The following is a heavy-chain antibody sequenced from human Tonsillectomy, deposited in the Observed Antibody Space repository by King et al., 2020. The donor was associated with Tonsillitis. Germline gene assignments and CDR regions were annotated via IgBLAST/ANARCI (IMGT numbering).Heavy chain of an antibody. V-gene: IGHV4-59*01. D-gene: IGHD6-6*01. CDR2: IYYTGIT. Sequence: QLQESGPGLVKPSETLSLTCTVSGGSISNYYWSWVRQPPGKGLEWIGYIYYTGITNYNPSFKSRVTISLDTSNNQFSLRLTSVTAADTAVYYCAGRDEYFYYMYVWGKGTTVTVSS. J-gene: IGHJ6*03. CDR1: GGSISNYY. CDR3: AGRDEYFYYMYV.